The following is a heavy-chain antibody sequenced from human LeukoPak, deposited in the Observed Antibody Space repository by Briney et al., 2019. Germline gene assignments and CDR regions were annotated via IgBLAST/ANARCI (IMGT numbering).Heavy chain of an antibody. V-gene: IGHV1-2*02. CDR2: INHNSGGT. CDR3: ARYSGYDYVIDY. J-gene: IGHJ4*02. Sequence: ASVKVSCKASGYTFTGYYMHWVRQAPGQGLEWMGWINHNSGGTNYAQKFQGRVTMTRDTSISTAYMELSGLRSDDTAMYYCARYSGYDYVIDYWGQGTLVTVSS. CDR1: GYTFTGYY. D-gene: IGHD5-12*01.